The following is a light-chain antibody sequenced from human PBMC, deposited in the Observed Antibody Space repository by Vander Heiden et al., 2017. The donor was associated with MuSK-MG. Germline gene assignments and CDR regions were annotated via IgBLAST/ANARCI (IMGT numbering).Light chain of an antibody. J-gene: IGKJ1*01. Sequence: ELVMTQSPATLSLSPGERVALSCRASQDAGNNLAWYQQKPGQAPRLLIYGASTRATGIPARLSGSGSGTDFTLTISGLKSEDFAVYYCQQDNNWPWTFGQGTKVEIK. CDR2: GAS. CDR1: QDAGNN. V-gene: IGKV3-15*01. CDR3: QQDNNWPWT.